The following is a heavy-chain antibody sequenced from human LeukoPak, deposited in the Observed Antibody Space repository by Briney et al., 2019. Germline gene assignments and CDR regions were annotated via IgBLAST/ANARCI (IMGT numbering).Heavy chain of an antibody. CDR1: GGSIYSGSYY. CDR2: IYTSGST. J-gene: IGHJ4*02. D-gene: IGHD5-24*01. CDR3: ARDRRDGYNLYYFDL. Sequence: PSETLSLTXTVSGGSIYSGSYYWSWIRQPAGKGLEWIGRIYTSGSTNYNPSLKSRVTISVDTSKNQFSLKLSSVTAADTAVYYCARDRRDGYNLYYFDLWGQGTLVTVSS. V-gene: IGHV4-61*02.